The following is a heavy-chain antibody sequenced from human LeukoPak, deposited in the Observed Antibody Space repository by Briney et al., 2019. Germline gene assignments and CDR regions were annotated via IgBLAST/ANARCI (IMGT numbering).Heavy chain of an antibody. Sequence: WASVKVSCKASGYTFTSYYMHWVRQAPGQGLEWMGIINPSGGSTSYAQKFQGRVTMTRDTSTSTVYIELSSLRSEDTAVYYCARVWRKYYDSSGPAYYWGQGTLVTVSS. CDR3: ARVWRKYYDSSGPAYY. J-gene: IGHJ4*02. CDR1: GYTFTSYY. CDR2: INPSGGST. V-gene: IGHV1-46*01. D-gene: IGHD3-22*01.